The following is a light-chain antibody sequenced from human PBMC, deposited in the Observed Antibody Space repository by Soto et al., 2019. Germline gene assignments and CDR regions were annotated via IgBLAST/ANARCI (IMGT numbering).Light chain of an antibody. V-gene: IGLV2-8*01. CDR3: TSYAGSNIPVV. J-gene: IGLJ2*01. CDR2: EVS. CDR1: SSDVGGYNF. Sequence: QSVLTQPPSASGSPGQSVTISCTGTSSDVGGYNFVSWYQQYPGKAPKLMIYEVSKRPSGVPDRFSGSKSGNTASLTVSGLQADDEADYYCTSYAGSNIPVVFGGGTKLTVL.